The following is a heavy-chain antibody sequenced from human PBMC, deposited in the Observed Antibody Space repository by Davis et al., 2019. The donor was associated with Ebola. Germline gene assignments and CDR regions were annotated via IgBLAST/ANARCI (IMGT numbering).Heavy chain of an antibody. V-gene: IGHV4-34*01. CDR1: GGSFSGYY. J-gene: IGHJ5*02. CDR3: ARGGFWGNWFDP. CDR2: INHSGST. Sequence: SEILSLTCAVYGGSFSGYYWSWIRQPPGKGLEWIGDINHSGSTDYNPSLKSRVTISVDTSKNQFSLKLSSVTAADKAVYYCARGGFWGNWFDPWGQGTLVTVSS. D-gene: IGHD3-16*01.